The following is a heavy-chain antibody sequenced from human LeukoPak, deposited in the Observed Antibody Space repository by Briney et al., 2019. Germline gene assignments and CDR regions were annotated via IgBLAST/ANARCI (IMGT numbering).Heavy chain of an antibody. CDR3: AKGRGRYYYDSSGDY. CDR1: GFTFSSYG. J-gene: IGHJ4*02. CDR2: ISYDGSNK. D-gene: IGHD3-22*01. Sequence: GRSLRLSCAASGFTFSSYGMHWVRQAPGKGLEWVAVISYDGSNKYSADSVKGRFTISRDNSKNTLYLQMNSLRAEDTAVYYCAKGRGRYYYDSSGDYWGQGTLVTVSS. V-gene: IGHV3-30*18.